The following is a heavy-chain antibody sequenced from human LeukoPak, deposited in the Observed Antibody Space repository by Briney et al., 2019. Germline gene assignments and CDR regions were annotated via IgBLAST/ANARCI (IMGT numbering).Heavy chain of an antibody. CDR1: GFTFSSYW. V-gene: IGHV3-74*01. Sequence: PGRSLRLSCAASGFTFSSYWMHWVRQAPGKGLVWVSRINSDGSRTSYADSVKGRFTISRDNAKNTLYLQMNSLRAEDTAVYYCARGPMVRTNLFDYWGQGTLVTVSS. J-gene: IGHJ4*02. CDR3: ARGPMVRTNLFDY. CDR2: INSDGSRT. D-gene: IGHD3-10*01.